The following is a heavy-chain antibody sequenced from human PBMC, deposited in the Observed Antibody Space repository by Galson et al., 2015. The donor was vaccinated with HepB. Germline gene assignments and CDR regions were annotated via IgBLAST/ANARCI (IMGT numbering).Heavy chain of an antibody. D-gene: IGHD3-10*01. V-gene: IGHV1-18*01. CDR3: ARGYRGFGELLSYYYYYGMDV. Sequence: SGAEVKKPGPSVKVSCKASGYTFTSYGISWVRQAPGQGLEWMGWISAYNGNTNYAQKLQGRVTMTTDTSTSTAYMELRSLRSDDTAVYYCARGYRGFGELLSYYYYYGMDVWGQGTTVTVSS. CDR2: ISAYNGNT. J-gene: IGHJ6*02. CDR1: GYTFTSYG.